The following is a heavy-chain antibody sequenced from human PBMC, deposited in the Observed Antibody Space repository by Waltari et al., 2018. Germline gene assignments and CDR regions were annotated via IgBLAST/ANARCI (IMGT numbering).Heavy chain of an antibody. V-gene: IGHV4-34*01. J-gene: IGHJ3*02. CDR2: INHSGST. D-gene: IGHD3-3*01. Sequence: QVQLQQWGAGLLKPSETLSLTCAVYGGSFSGYYWSWIRQPPGTGLEWIGEINHSGSTNYNPSLKSRVTISVDTSKNQFSLKLSSVTAADTAVYYCARGPRRYDFWSGLPFYSFDIWGQGTMVTVSS. CDR1: GGSFSGYY. CDR3: ARGPRRYDFWSGLPFYSFDI.